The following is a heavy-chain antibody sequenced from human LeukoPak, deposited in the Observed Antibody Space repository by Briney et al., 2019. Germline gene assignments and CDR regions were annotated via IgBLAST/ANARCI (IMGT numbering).Heavy chain of an antibody. CDR2: ISSSGSPI. Sequence: GGSLRLSCTASGFTFSSYEMNWVRQAPGKGLEWVSDISSSGSPIYYADSVKGRFTVSRDNAKNSLYLQMSSLRAEDTAVYYCARTMAFWGQGTLVAVSS. CDR1: GFTFSSYE. J-gene: IGHJ4*02. CDR3: ARTMAF. V-gene: IGHV3-48*03. D-gene: IGHD5-24*01.